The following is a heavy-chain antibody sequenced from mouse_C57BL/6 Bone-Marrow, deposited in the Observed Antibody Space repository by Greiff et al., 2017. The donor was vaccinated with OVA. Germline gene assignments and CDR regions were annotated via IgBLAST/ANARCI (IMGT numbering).Heavy chain of an antibody. D-gene: IGHD2-3*01. V-gene: IGHV3-8*01. J-gene: IGHJ4*01. Sequence: EVKLVESGPGLAKPSQTLSLTCSVTGYSITSDYWNWIRKFPGNKLEYMGYISYSGSTYYNPSLKSRISITRDTSKNQYYLQLNSVTTEDTATYYCARGIYDGYYGRAMDYWGQGTSVTVSS. CDR2: ISYSGST. CDR3: ARGIYDGYYGRAMDY. CDR1: GYSITSDY.